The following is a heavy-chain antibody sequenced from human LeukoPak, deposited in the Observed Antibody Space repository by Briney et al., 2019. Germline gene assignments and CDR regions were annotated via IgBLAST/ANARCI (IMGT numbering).Heavy chain of an antibody. CDR3: ARSKCGSTSCYGGNWFDP. V-gene: IGHV4-38-2*01. D-gene: IGHD2-2*01. CDR1: GYSISTGYY. CDR2: IYHSGST. Sequence: SKTLSLTCAVSGYSISTGYYWGWIRQPPGKGLEWIGTIYHSGSTYYNPSLKSRVTISVDTSKNQFSLKLSSVTAADTALYYCARSKCGSTSCYGGNWFDPWGQGTLVTVSS. J-gene: IGHJ5*02.